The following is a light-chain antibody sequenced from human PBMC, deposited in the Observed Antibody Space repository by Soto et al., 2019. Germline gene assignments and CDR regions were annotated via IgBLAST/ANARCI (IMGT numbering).Light chain of an antibody. CDR2: ESS. CDR3: QQRSNWPQT. CDR1: QSVDNY. Sequence: EIVLTQSPATLSLSPGERATLSCRASQSVDNYLDWYQQKPCQAPRLLIYESSNRATGIPARFSGSGSGTDFIPTISSLEPQDFAVYYGQQRSNWPQTFGQGTKV. V-gene: IGKV3-11*01. J-gene: IGKJ1*01.